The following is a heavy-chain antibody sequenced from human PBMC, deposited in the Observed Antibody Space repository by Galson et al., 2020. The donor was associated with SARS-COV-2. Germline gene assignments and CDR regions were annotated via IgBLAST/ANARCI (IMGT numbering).Heavy chain of an antibody. CDR3: GRFGNFATGTDY. Sequence: SETLSLTCSVSGYSIFSGFYWGWIRQPPGKALEWIALVYHSGTSHSNPSLESRVAISLDKSKNQFSLRLTSVTAADTAVYYCGRFGNFATGTDYWGRGTLVTVSS. D-gene: IGHD3-3*01. V-gene: IGHV4-38-2*02. J-gene: IGHJ4*02. CDR2: VYHSGTS. CDR1: GYSIFSGFY.